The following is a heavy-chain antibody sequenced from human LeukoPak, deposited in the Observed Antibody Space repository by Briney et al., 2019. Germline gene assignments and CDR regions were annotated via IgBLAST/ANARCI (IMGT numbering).Heavy chain of an antibody. Sequence: SETLSLTCAVYGGSFSGYYWGWFGRPPGKGLEWLGEINHSGSTNYNPSLKSRVTISVDTSKNQFSLKLSSVTAADTAVYYCASTPRTGDDAFDIWGQGTMVTVSS. D-gene: IGHD7-27*01. CDR1: GGSFSGYY. J-gene: IGHJ3*02. CDR2: INHSGST. V-gene: IGHV4-34*01. CDR3: ASTPRTGDDAFDI.